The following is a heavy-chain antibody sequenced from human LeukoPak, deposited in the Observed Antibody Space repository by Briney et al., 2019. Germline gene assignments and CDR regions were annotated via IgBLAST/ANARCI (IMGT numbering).Heavy chain of an antibody. Sequence: PGGFLRLSCAASGFTFSSYEMNWVRQAPGKGLEWVSYISGSGSTIYYADSVKGRFTISRDNAKNSLYLQMNSLRAEDTAVYYCARQGYYDILTGTVDVWGQGTTVTVSS. CDR1: GFTFSSYE. CDR3: ARQGYYDILTGTVDV. D-gene: IGHD3-9*01. CDR2: ISGSGSTI. J-gene: IGHJ6*02. V-gene: IGHV3-48*03.